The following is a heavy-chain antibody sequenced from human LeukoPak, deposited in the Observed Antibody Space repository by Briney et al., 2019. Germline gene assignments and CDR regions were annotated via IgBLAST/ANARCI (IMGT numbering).Heavy chain of an antibody. CDR2: IIPIFGTA. J-gene: IGHJ6*03. Sequence: GASVKVSCKASGGTVSSYAISWVRQAPGQGLEWMGGIIPIFGTANYAQKFQGRVTITTDESTSTAYMELSSLRSEDTAVYYCARSVYDSSGYYPYYYYYYYMDVWGKGTTVTVSS. CDR1: GGTVSSYA. CDR3: ARSVYDSSGYYPYYYYYYYMDV. V-gene: IGHV1-69*05. D-gene: IGHD3-22*01.